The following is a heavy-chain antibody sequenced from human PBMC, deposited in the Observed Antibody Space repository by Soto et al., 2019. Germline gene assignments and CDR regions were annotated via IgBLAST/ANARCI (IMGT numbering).Heavy chain of an antibody. CDR1: GESVSSNSAT. Sequence: QVQLQQSGPGLVKPSQTLSLTCAISGESVSSNSATWNWISQSPSRGLAWLGRAYYRSKWYIDYALYVQSRMTSNPDTSRNQFSLQLNSVTPEDTAVYYCARERKEVGATLNPFDYWGQGTLGTVSS. V-gene: IGHV6-1*01. CDR3: ARERKEVGATLNPFDY. CDR2: AYYRSKWYI. D-gene: IGHD1-26*01. J-gene: IGHJ4*02.